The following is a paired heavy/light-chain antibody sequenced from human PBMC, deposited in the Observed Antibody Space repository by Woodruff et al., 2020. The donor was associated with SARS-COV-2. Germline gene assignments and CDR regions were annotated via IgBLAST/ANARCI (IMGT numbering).Heavy chain of an antibody. CDR3: AKERLYCDGDCYSEYYFDY. Sequence: EVQLLESGGGLVQPGGSLRLSCAASGFTFSGYAMSWVRQAPGKGLEWVSRISGSGSSTFHADSVKGRFTISRDNSKNTLYLQMSSLRAEDTALYYCAKERLYCDGDCYSEYYFDYWGQGTLVTVSS. J-gene: IGHJ4*02. CDR1: GFTFSGYA. D-gene: IGHD2-21*02. CDR2: ISGSGSST. V-gene: IGHV3-23*01.
Light chain of an antibody. CDR3: SSYTVFTTGV. CDR1: SSDVGGYNY. V-gene: IGLV2-14*01. J-gene: IGLJ3*02. Sequence: QSALTQPASVSGSPGQSITISCTGTSSDVGGYNYVSWYQQHPGKAPKLIIYEVSNRPSGVSNRFSGSKSGNTASLTISGLQAEDEADYYCSSYTVFTTGVFGGGTKVTVL. CDR2: EVS.